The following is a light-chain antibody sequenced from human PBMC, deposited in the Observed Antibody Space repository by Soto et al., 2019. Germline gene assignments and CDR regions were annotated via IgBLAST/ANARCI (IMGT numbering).Light chain of an antibody. Sequence: QSVLTQPPSVSGAPGQRVTISCTGSRSNIGAGYDVHWYQQLPGTAPKLLIHGNTNRPSGIPDRFSGSKSGTSASLAITGLQAEDEADYYCQSYDINLSGVVFGGGTKLTVL. J-gene: IGLJ2*01. CDR1: RSNIGAGYD. CDR3: QSYDINLSGVV. CDR2: GNT. V-gene: IGLV1-40*01.